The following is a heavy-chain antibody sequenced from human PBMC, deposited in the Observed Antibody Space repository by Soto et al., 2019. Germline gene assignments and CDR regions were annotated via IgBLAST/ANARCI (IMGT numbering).Heavy chain of an antibody. J-gene: IGHJ6*02. CDR1: GYSFTSYW. V-gene: IGHV5-51*01. Sequence: GESLKISCKGSGYSFTSYWIGWVRQMPGKGLEWMGIIYPGDSDTRYSPSFQGQVTISADKSISTAYLQWSSLKASDTAMYYCARLQDQYCSSTSCYYYYYYGMDVWGQGTTVTVSS. CDR2: IYPGDSDT. CDR3: ARLQDQYCSSTSCYYYYYYGMDV. D-gene: IGHD2-2*01.